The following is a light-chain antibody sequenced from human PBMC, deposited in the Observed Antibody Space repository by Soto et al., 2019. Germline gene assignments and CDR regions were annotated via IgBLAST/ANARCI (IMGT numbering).Light chain of an antibody. CDR1: RNDVGGYNY. CDR2: EVI. Sequence: QSVLTQPPSASGSPGQSVTISCTGTRNDVGGYNYVSWYQQHPGKAPKLMMYEVIKRPSWVPDRFSGSKSGNTASLTVSGLQAEDEADYYCSSYAGANNLVVFGGGTKVTVL. V-gene: IGLV2-8*01. J-gene: IGLJ2*01. CDR3: SSYAGANNLVV.